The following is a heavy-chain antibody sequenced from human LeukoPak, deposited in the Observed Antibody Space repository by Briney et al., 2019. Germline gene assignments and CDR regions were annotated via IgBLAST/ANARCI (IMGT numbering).Heavy chain of an antibody. Sequence: SGPTLVNPTQTLTLTCTFSGFSLSSSGMCVSWIRQPPGKALEWLARIDWDNDKYYSTSLKTRLTISKDTSKNQVVLTMTSMDPVDTATYYCARILCYYGSGSSSYYFDYWGQGTLVTVSS. D-gene: IGHD3-10*01. CDR1: GFSLSSSGMC. CDR2: IDWDNDK. J-gene: IGHJ4*02. V-gene: IGHV2-70*11. CDR3: ARILCYYGSGSSSYYFDY.